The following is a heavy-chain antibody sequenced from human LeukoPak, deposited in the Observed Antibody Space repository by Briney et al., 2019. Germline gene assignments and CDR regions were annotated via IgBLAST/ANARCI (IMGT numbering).Heavy chain of an antibody. CDR1: GFTFSSYG. Sequence: GRSLRLSCAASGFTFSSYGMHWVRQAPGKGLEWVAVIWYDGSNKYYADSVKGRFTISRDNSKNTLYRQMNSLRAEDTAVYYCARVSRHCTNGVCYTPDYWGQGTLVTVSS. J-gene: IGHJ4*02. V-gene: IGHV3-33*01. CDR2: IWYDGSNK. D-gene: IGHD2-8*01. CDR3: ARVSRHCTNGVCYTPDY.